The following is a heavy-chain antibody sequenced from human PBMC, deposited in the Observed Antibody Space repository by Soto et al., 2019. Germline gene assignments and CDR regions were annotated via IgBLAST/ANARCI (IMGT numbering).Heavy chain of an antibody. CDR1: GYTFPSYD. D-gene: IGHD5-18*01. CDR3: ARGYLDVDRAMVTDWGMDV. CDR2: MNPNSGNT. J-gene: IGHJ6*02. V-gene: IGHV1-8*01. Sequence: ASVKVSCKASGYTFPSYDINWVRQATGQGLEWMGWMNPNSGNTGYAQKFQGRVTMTRNTSISTAYMELSSLRSEDTAVYYCARGYLDVDRAMVTDWGMDVWGQGTMVTVSS.